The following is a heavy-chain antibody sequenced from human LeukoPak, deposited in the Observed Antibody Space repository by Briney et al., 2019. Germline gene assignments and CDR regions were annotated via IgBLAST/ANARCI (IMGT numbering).Heavy chain of an antibody. D-gene: IGHD3-16*01. Sequence: KPSETLSLTCTVSGGSISSYYWSWIRQPPGKGLEWIGYIYYSGSTNYNPSLKSRVTISVDTSKKQFSLKLSSVTAADTAVYYCARGNVWSGLDYWGQGTLVTVSS. J-gene: IGHJ4*02. CDR3: ARGNVWSGLDY. CDR2: IYYSGST. CDR1: GGSISSYY. V-gene: IGHV4-59*01.